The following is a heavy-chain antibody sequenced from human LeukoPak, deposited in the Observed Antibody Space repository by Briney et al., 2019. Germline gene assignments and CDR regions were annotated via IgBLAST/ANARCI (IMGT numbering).Heavy chain of an antibody. V-gene: IGHV4-59*08. Sequence: SETLSLTCTVSGGSISSYYWSWIRQPPGKGLEWIGYIYYSGSTNYNPSLKSRVTISVDTSKNQFSLKLGSVTAADTAVYYCARLPTVTFFDYWGQGTLVTVSS. D-gene: IGHD4-17*01. CDR2: IYYSGST. CDR1: GGSISSYY. J-gene: IGHJ4*02. CDR3: ARLPTVTFFDY.